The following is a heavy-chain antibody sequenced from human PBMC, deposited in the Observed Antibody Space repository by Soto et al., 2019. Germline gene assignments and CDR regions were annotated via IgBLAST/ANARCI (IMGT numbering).Heavy chain of an antibody. Sequence: ASVKVSSKASGYTFTNYAMHWVRQAPGQRLEWMGWINTGKGNTKYSQKFQGRVTITRDTSASTAYMELSSLRSEDTAMYYCARAGDDCSAANCYVIDYWGQGTLVTVSS. CDR3: ARAGDDCSAANCYVIDY. D-gene: IGHD2-2*01. V-gene: IGHV1-3*04. CDR2: INTGKGNT. J-gene: IGHJ4*02. CDR1: GYTFTNYA.